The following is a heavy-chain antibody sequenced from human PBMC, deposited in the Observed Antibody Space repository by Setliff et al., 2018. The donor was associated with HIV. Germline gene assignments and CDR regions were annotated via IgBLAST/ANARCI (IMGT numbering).Heavy chain of an antibody. D-gene: IGHD5-18*01. CDR2: ISAYNGNT. Sequence: GASVKVSCKASGYSFTNYGVNWVRQAPGQGLEWMGWISAYNGNTNYAQKLQGRVTMTRDTSISTAYMELSRLRSDDTAVYYCARITVDTAMVYDYWGQGTLVTVSS. CDR3: ARITVDTAMVYDY. CDR1: GYSFTNYG. J-gene: IGHJ4*02. V-gene: IGHV1-18*01.